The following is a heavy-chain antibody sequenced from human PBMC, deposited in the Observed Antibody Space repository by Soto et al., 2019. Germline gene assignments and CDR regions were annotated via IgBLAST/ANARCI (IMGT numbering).Heavy chain of an antibody. D-gene: IGHD1-26*01. J-gene: IGHJ6*02. Sequence: QVQLVESGGGVVQPGRSLRLSCAASGFTFSSYGMHWVRQAPGKGLEWVAVIWYDGSNKYYADSVKGRFTISRDNSKNTMYMPMNSLRAEDTAVYYCARDLGSDSGVGYYDGMDVWGQGTTVTVSS. CDR2: IWYDGSNK. V-gene: IGHV3-33*01. CDR3: ARDLGSDSGVGYYDGMDV. CDR1: GFTFSSYG.